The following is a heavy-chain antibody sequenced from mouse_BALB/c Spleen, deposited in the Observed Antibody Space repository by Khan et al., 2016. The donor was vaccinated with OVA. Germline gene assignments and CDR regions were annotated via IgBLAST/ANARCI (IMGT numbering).Heavy chain of an antibody. CDR3: ARRNYFGYTFAY. J-gene: IGHJ3*01. D-gene: IGHD1-2*01. Sequence: VQLQESGAELARPGASVKLSCKASGYTFTDYYINWVKQRTGQGLEWIGEISPGSGDTYYNERFQGKATLTADKSPSTAYLQLSSLTSEASAGYFCARRNYFGYTFAYWGQGTLVTVSA. V-gene: IGHV1-77*01. CDR1: GYTFTDYY. CDR2: ISPGSGDT.